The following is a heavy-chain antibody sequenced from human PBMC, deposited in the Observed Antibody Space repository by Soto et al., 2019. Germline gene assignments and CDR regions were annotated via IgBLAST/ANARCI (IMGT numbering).Heavy chain of an antibody. CDR1: GDSVSSNSAA. V-gene: IGHV6-1*01. Sequence: PSQTLSLTCAISGDSVSSNSAAWNWIRQSPSRGLEWLGRTYYRSKWYNDYAVSVKSRITINPDTSKNQFSLQLNSVTPEDTAVYYCARDRGSSWYFHYYYYGMDVWGQGTTVTVSS. CDR2: TYYRSKWYN. D-gene: IGHD6-13*01. CDR3: ARDRGSSWYFHYYYYGMDV. J-gene: IGHJ6*02.